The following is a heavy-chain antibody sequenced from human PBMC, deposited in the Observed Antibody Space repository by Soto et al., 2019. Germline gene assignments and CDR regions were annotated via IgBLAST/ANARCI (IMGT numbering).Heavy chain of an antibody. CDR1: EFTFNTYX. V-gene: IGHV3-7*05. J-gene: IGHJ6*02. Sequence: EVQLVESGGGLVQPGGSLRLSCLASEFTFNTYXXNWVRQAPGRGLEWVANIKEDGSEKNYVDSVKGRFTISRDNAKNSLYLQMNSLRGEDTAVYFCARDWGTPGRGSAVGYYYHYGMDVWGQGTTVTVSS. CDR3: ARDWGTPGRGSAVGYYYHYGMDV. D-gene: IGHD6-19*01. CDR2: IKEDGSEK.